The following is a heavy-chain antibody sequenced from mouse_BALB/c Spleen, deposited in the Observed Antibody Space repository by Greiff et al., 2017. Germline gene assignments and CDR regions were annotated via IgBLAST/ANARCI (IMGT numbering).Heavy chain of an antibody. CDR3: AREDYDYDAFAY. J-gene: IGHJ3*01. CDR2: ISSGSSTI. CDR1: GFTFSSFG. D-gene: IGHD2-4*01. V-gene: IGHV5-17*02. Sequence: DVKLVESGGGLVQPGGSRKLSCAASGFTFSSFGMHWVRQAPEKGLEWVAYISSGSSTIYYADTVKGRFTITRDNPKNTLFLQMTSLRSEDTAMYYCAREDYDYDAFAYWGQGTLVTVSA.